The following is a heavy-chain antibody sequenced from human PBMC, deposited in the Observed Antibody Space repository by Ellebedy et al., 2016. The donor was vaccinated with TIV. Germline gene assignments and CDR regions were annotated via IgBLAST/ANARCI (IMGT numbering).Heavy chain of an antibody. V-gene: IGHV3-7*03. Sequence: PGGSLRLSCAASGFTFSFYWMSWVRQAPGKGLEWVANIKQDGSEKDYVDSVKGQFTISRDNAKNSLYLQMNSLRAEDTAVYYCAREVAMITQDAFDIWGQGTMVTVSS. CDR1: GFTFSFYW. J-gene: IGHJ3*02. CDR2: IKQDGSEK. D-gene: IGHD5-12*01. CDR3: AREVAMITQDAFDI.